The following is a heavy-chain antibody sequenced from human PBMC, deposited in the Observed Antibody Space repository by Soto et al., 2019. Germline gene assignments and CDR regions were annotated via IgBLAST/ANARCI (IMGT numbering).Heavy chain of an antibody. Sequence: EVQLVASGGGLVQPGGSLRLSCLASEFTFNTYWMNWVRQAPGRGLEWVANIKDDGSEKNYVDSVKGRFTISRDNAKNSLYLQMNRLRGEDTAVYFCARDWGTPGRGSAVGYYYHYGMDVWGQGTTVTVSS. V-gene: IGHV3-7*05. CDR3: ARDWGTPGRGSAVGYYYHYGMDV. D-gene: IGHD6-19*01. CDR1: EFTFNTYW. CDR2: IKDDGSEK. J-gene: IGHJ6*02.